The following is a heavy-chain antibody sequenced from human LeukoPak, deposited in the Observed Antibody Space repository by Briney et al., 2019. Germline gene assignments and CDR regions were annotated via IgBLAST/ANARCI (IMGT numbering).Heavy chain of an antibody. V-gene: IGHV3-48*03. Sequence: GGSLRLSCAASGFTFSSYEMNWVRQAPGKGLEWVSYISSSSSTIYYADSVKGRFTISRDNDKNSLYLQMNSLRAEDTAVYYCARRDRGYSSGTYYYYGMDVWGQGTTVTVSS. CDR2: ISSSSSTI. D-gene: IGHD5-18*01. CDR1: GFTFSSYE. CDR3: ARRDRGYSSGTYYYYGMDV. J-gene: IGHJ6*02.